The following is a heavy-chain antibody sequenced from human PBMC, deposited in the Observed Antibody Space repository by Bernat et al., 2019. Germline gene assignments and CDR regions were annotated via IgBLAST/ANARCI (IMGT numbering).Heavy chain of an antibody. Sequence: QLVESGGDLVQPGGSLRLSCAASRLSGTSSYMNWVRQSPGKGLECVSIIYGGGNTYFADSVEARFTISRDNPKNTVYLQMNNLRAEDTAVYYCMGFGGNSVWGQGTLVTVSS. D-gene: IGHD2-21*01. CDR1: RLSGTSSY. J-gene: IGHJ4*02. CDR3: MGFGGNSV. CDR2: IYGGGNT. V-gene: IGHV3-66*01.